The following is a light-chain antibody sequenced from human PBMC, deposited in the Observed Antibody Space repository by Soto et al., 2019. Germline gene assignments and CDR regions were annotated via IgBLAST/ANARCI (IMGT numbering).Light chain of an antibody. J-gene: IGKJ2*01. CDR2: GAS. CDR1: QRVNNN. V-gene: IGKV3-15*01. Sequence: EIILTQSPASLSVSPGERATLSCRVSQRVNNNLAWYQQKRGQAPRLLIYGASTRATGIPGRFRGSGSGTEFTLTITTLQSEDFAFYFCQQYNNWPPDTFGQGTKLEIK. CDR3: QQYNNWPPDT.